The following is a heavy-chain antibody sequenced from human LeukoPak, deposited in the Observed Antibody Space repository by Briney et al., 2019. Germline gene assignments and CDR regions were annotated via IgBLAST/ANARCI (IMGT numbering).Heavy chain of an antibody. Sequence: GGSLRLSCAASGFTFSSYGMHWVRQAPGKGLEWVAVIWYDGDNKYYADSVKGRFAISRDNSKNTMYLQMNSLRAEDTAVYYCARDSYYHDSSGYYKVYWGQGTLVTVSS. V-gene: IGHV3-33*01. CDR1: GFTFSSYG. D-gene: IGHD3-22*01. CDR3: ARDSYYHDSSGYYKVY. CDR2: IWYDGDNK. J-gene: IGHJ4*02.